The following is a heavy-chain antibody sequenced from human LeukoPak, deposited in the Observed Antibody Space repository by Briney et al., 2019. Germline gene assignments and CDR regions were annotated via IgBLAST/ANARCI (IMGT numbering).Heavy chain of an antibody. CDR2: IRYDGSNK. D-gene: IGHD6-19*01. Sequence: PGGSLRLSCAASGFTFSSYGMHWVRQAPGKGLEWVAFIRYDGSNKYYADSVKGRFTISRDNSKNTLYLQMNSLRAEDTAVYYCAKDGPIPSSGWYDPFDYWGQGTLVTVSS. V-gene: IGHV3-30*02. CDR3: AKDGPIPSSGWYDPFDY. CDR1: GFTFSSYG. J-gene: IGHJ4*02.